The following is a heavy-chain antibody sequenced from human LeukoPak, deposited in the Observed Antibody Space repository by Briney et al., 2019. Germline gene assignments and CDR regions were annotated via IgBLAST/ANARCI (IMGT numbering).Heavy chain of an antibody. J-gene: IGHJ6*03. Sequence: GGSLRLSCVASGFTLSTYWMSWVRQAPGKGLEWVANIKQDGSEKYYVDSVKGRFTISRDNAKNSLYLQMNSLRAEDTAVYYCARAGNTIFGVVYYYYYMDVWGKGTTVTVSS. CDR2: IKQDGSEK. V-gene: IGHV3-7*01. CDR1: GFTLSTYW. CDR3: ARAGNTIFGVVYYYYYMDV. D-gene: IGHD3-3*01.